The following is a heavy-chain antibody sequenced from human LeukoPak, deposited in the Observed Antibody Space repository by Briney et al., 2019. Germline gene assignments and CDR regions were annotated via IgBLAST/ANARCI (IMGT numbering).Heavy chain of an antibody. D-gene: IGHD2-15*01. CDR3: ARGRQGYCSGGSCYHPDYYFDY. CDR1: GGSISSGGYY. J-gene: IGHJ4*02. CDR2: IYYSVST. V-gene: IGHV4-61*08. Sequence: SQTLSLTCTVSGGSISSGGYYWSWIRQPPGKGLEWIGYIYYSVSTNYNPSLKSRVTISVDTSKNQFSLKLSSVTAADTAVYYCARGRQGYCSGGSCYHPDYYFDYWGQGTLVTVSS.